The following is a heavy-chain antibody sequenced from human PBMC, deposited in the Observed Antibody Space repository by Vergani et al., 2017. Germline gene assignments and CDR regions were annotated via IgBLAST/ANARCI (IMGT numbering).Heavy chain of an antibody. V-gene: IGHV3-13*01. CDR1: GFTFSSYD. CDR3: ARELVVPAAIPQSDDAFDI. CDR2: IGTAGDT. J-gene: IGHJ3*02. Sequence: EVQLVESGGGLVQPGGSLRLSCAASGFTFSSYDMHWVRQATGKGLEWVSAIGTAGDTYYPGSVKGRFTISRENAKNSLYLQMNSLRAGDTAVYYCARELVVPAAIPQSDDAFDIWGQGTMVTVSS. D-gene: IGHD2-2*01.